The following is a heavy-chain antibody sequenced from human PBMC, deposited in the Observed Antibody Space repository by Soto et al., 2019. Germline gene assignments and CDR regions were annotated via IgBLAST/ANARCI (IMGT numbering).Heavy chain of an antibody. CDR3: ANAAYGVTFPVDD. Sequence: EVQLLESGGGLVQPGGSLRLSCAASGFTFSSYAMSWVRQAPGKGLEWVSAISGSGGSTYYADSVKGRFTISRDNSQSTLYLQVTSLRAEDRAVYYWANAAYGVTFPVDDLGQGTQVTVSS. V-gene: IGHV3-23*01. J-gene: IGHJ4*02. D-gene: IGHD4-4*01. CDR1: GFTFSSYA. CDR2: ISGSGGST.